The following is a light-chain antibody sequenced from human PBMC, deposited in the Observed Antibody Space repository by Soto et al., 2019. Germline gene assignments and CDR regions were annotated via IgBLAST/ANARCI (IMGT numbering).Light chain of an antibody. CDR3: QQYNSYSPST. J-gene: IGKJ1*01. CDR1: QSISSW. CDR2: DAS. Sequence: DIQMTQSPSTLSASVGDRVTITCRASQSISSWLAWYQQKPGKAPKLLICDASSLESGVPSRFSGSGSGTEFTLTISSLQPDDFATYYCQQYNSYSPSTFGQGTKV. V-gene: IGKV1-5*01.